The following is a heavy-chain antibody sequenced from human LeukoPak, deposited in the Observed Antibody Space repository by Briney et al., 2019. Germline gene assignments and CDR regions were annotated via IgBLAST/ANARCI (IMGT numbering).Heavy chain of an antibody. J-gene: IGHJ5*02. CDR2: IHYSGSN. CDR1: GGSISRYF. CDR3: ARLKVTFWSGYQTTNWFDP. V-gene: IGHV4-59*01. Sequence: PSETLSLTCTVSGGSISRYFRRWVRQPPGRVRESMGYIHYSGSNNYNPSLKSRVSISVDTPKDQFSLNLSSVTAADTAVYYCARLKVTFWSGYQTTNWFDPWGQGILVTVSS. D-gene: IGHD3-3*01.